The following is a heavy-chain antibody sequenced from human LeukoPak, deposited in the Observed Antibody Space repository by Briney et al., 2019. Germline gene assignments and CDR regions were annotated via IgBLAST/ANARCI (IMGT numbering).Heavy chain of an antibody. CDR3: ARDLDFGWLLLRFDP. CDR1: GGTFSSYA. V-gene: IGHV1-69*04. J-gene: IGHJ5*02. Sequence: SVKVSCKASGGTFSSYAISWVRQAPGQGLEWMGRIIPILGIANYAQKFQGGVTITADKSTSTAYMELSSLRSEDTAVYYCARDLDFGWLLLRFDPWGQGTLVTVSS. D-gene: IGHD3-9*01. CDR2: IIPILGIA.